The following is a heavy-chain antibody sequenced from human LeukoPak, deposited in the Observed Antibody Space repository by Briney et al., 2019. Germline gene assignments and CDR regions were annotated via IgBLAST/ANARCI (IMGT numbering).Heavy chain of an antibody. V-gene: IGHV4-4*07. D-gene: IGHD3-22*01. CDR3: ARGGDSSGYYYSIDY. Sequence: TSETLSLTCTVSGGSISSYYWSWIRQPAGKGLEWIGRIYTSGSTNYNPSLKSRVTMSVDTSKNQFSLKLSSVTAADTAVYYCARGGDSSGYYYSIDYWGQGTLVTVSS. CDR2: IYTSGST. J-gene: IGHJ4*02. CDR1: GGSISSYY.